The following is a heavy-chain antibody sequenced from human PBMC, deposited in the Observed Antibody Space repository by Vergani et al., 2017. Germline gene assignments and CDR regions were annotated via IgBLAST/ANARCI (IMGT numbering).Heavy chain of an antibody. CDR3: AGDSAVTRY. J-gene: IGHJ4*02. CDR2: ISSSSSYI. V-gene: IGHV3-21*01. Sequence: EVQLVESGGGLVKPGGSLRLSCAASGFTFSSYSMHWVRQAPGKGLEWVSSISSSSSYIYYADSVKGQFTISRDNAKNSLYLQMNSLGDEDTAVYYCAGDSAVTRYWGQGTLVTVSS. CDR1: GFTFSSYS.